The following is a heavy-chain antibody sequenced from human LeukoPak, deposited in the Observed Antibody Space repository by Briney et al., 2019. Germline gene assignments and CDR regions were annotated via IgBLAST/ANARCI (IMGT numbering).Heavy chain of an antibody. J-gene: IGHJ5*02. V-gene: IGHV4-59*01. CDR1: GGSISLYF. CDR2: ISYTGST. D-gene: IGHD3-10*01. CDR3: ARDDYRGVTNFDP. Sequence: SETLSLTCTVSGGSISLYFWSWMRQTPGEGLEWIGYISYTGSTNYNPALKSRVTISVDTSKNQFSLQLTSVTAADTAVYYCARDDYRGVTNFDPWGQGTLVTVSS.